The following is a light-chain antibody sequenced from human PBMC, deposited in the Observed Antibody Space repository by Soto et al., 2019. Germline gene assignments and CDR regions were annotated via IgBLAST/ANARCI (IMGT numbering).Light chain of an antibody. CDR3: AAWDDSLNGVV. Sequence: QLVLTQPPSASGTPGQRVTISCSGSSSNIGSNTVNWYQQLPGTAPKLFIYSNNQRPSGVPDRFSGSKSGTSASLAISGLQSEDEADYYCAAWDDSLNGVVFGGGTKLTVL. CDR1: SSNIGSNT. CDR2: SNN. V-gene: IGLV1-44*01. J-gene: IGLJ2*01.